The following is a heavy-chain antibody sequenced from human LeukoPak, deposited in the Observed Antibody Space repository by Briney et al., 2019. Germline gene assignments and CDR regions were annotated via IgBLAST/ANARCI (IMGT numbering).Heavy chain of an antibody. Sequence: GASVKVSCKASGYTFTGYDMHWVRQAPGQGLEWMGRTNPNSGGTNYAQKFQGRVTMTRDTSISTAYMELSRLRSDDTAVYYCARITSGYYAYFDFWGQGTLVTVSP. D-gene: IGHD3-22*01. CDR1: GYTFTGYD. CDR2: TNPNSGGT. J-gene: IGHJ4*02. V-gene: IGHV1-2*02. CDR3: ARITSGYYAYFDF.